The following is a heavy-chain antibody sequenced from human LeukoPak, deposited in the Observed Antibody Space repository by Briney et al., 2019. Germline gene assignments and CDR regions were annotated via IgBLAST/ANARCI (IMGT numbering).Heavy chain of an antibody. V-gene: IGHV4-61*02. J-gene: IGHJ4*02. CDR3: ARVAAKTVDY. CDR2: LYTSESA. Sequence: PSETLSLTCTVSGGSISSSSYYWGWIRQPAGKGLEWIGRLYTSESATYNPSLRSRVTMSVDTSKNQFSLKLNSVTAADAAVYYCARVAAKTVDYWGQGTLVTVSS. CDR1: GGSISSSSYY. D-gene: IGHD2-15*01.